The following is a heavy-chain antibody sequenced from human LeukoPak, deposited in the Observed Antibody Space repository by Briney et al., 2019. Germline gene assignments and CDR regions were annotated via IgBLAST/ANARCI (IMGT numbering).Heavy chain of an antibody. J-gene: IGHJ5*02. V-gene: IGHV3-53*04. CDR3: ARDQRSESYYPWGWFDP. CDR1: GIAVSTNY. CDR2: IYSDGST. D-gene: IGHD1-26*01. Sequence: GGSLRLSCAASGIAVSTNYLSWVRQAPGKGLEWVSVIYSDGSTYYTDSVKGRFTISRHNSKNTLYLQMNSLRPEDTAVYYCARDQRSESYYPWGWFDPWGQGTLVTVSS.